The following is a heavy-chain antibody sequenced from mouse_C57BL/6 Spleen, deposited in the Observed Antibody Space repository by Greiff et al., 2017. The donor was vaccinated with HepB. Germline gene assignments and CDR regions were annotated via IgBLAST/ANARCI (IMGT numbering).Heavy chain of an antibody. CDR1: GYTFTGYW. J-gene: IGHJ2*01. D-gene: IGHD1-1*01. V-gene: IGHV1-9*01. Sequence: VQLQQSGAELMKPGASVKLSCKATGYTFTGYWIEWVKQRPGHGLEWIGEILPGSGSTNYNEKFKGKATFTADTSSNTAYMQLSSLTTEDSAIYYCARSAPLRITTVVAWDYWGQGTTLTVSS. CDR3: ARSAPLRITTVVAWDY. CDR2: ILPGSGST.